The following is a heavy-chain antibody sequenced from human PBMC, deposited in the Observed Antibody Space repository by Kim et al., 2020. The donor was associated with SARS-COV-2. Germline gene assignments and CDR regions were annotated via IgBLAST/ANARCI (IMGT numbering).Heavy chain of an antibody. J-gene: IGHJ4*02. V-gene: IGHV3-30-3*01. CDR2: ISYDGSNK. CDR1: GFTFSSYA. D-gene: IGHD3-22*01. Sequence: GGSLRLSCAASGFTFSSYAMHWVRQAPGKGLEWVAVISYDGSNKYYADSVKGRFTISRDNSKNTLYLQMNSLRAEDTAVYYCARDGTYYYDSSGSCLDYWGQGTLVTVSS. CDR3: ARDGTYYYDSSGSCLDY.